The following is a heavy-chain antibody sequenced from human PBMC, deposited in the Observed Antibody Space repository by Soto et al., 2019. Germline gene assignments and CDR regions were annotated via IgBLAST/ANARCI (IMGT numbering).Heavy chain of an antibody. J-gene: IGHJ3*02. CDR1: GFTVSSDW. D-gene: IGHD1-26*01. V-gene: IGHV3-7*03. Sequence: PGGSLRLSCAASGFTVSSDWMSWVRQAPGKGLEWVANIKQDGSEKYYVDSVKGRFTISRDNAKNSLYLQMNSLRAEDTAVYYCARGIVGAWDYAFDIWGQGTMVTVSS. CDR3: ARGIVGAWDYAFDI. CDR2: IKQDGSEK.